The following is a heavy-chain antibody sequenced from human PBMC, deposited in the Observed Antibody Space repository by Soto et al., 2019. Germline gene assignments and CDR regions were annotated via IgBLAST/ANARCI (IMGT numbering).Heavy chain of an antibody. J-gene: IGHJ4*02. V-gene: IGHV3-30-3*01. D-gene: IGHD5-18*01. CDR2: ILYDGSTK. CDR1: GFTFNGYT. Sequence: GGSLRLSCAASGFTFNGYTMHWVRQAPGKGLEWVALILYDGSTKYYADSVKGRFTISRDDSKNTLFLLLDSLRAEDTAVYYCARDTGYTYGHPLDYWGLGTL. CDR3: ARDTGYTYGHPLDY.